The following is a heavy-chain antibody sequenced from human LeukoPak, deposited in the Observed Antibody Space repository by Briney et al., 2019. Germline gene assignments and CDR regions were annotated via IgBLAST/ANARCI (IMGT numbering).Heavy chain of an antibody. D-gene: IGHD2-15*01. Sequence: SETLSLTCAVSGYSISSGYYWGWIRQPPGKGLEWIGSIYHSGSTHYNPSLKSRVTISVDTSKKQFSLKLSSVTAADTAVYYCARVVVAAWSWFDPWGQGTLVTVSS. J-gene: IGHJ5*02. CDR3: ARVVVAAWSWFDP. CDR1: GYSISSGYY. V-gene: IGHV4-38-2*01. CDR2: IYHSGST.